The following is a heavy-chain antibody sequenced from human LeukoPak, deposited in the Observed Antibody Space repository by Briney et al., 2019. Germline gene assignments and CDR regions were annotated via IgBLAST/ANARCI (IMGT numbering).Heavy chain of an antibody. J-gene: IGHJ4*02. D-gene: IGHD3-9*01. CDR2: INPNSGGT. V-gene: IGHV1-2*02. Sequence: GASVKVSCKASGYTFTGYYMHWVRQAPGQGLEWMGWINPNSGGTNYAQKVQGRVTMTRDTSISTAYMELSRLRSDDTAVYYYASDFTIGLGYWGQGTLVTVSS. CDR3: ASDFTIGLGY. CDR1: GYTFTGYY.